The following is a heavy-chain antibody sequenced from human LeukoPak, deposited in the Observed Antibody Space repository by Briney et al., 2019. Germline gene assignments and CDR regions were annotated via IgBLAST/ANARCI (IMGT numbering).Heavy chain of an antibody. J-gene: IGHJ4*02. V-gene: IGHV3-30*02. D-gene: IGHD5-18*01. CDR3: AKDLSFGLEIPGY. Sequence: PGGSLRLSCVASGFRFSSSGMHWLRQAPGPGLEWIAFIGFDGSKKYQATFLKGRFAISRGNSMNTLYLQMNSLRCDDTAVYDWAKDLSFGLEIPGYWGQGTLVTVSS. CDR1: GFRFSSSG. CDR2: IGFDGSKK.